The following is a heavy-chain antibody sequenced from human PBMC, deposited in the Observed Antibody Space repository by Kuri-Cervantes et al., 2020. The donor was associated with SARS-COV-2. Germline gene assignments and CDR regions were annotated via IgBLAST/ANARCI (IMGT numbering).Heavy chain of an antibody. CDR1: GFTFSSYG. D-gene: IGHD3-22*01. J-gene: IGHJ3*02. V-gene: IGHV3-30*03. CDR3: ATSITMIVVSGGSHI. Sequence: GGSLRLPCAASGFTFSSYGMHWVRQAPGKGLEWVAVISYDGSNKYYADSVKGRFTISRDNSKNTLYLQMNSLRAEDTAVYYCATSITMIVVSGGSHIWGQGTMVTVSS. CDR2: ISYDGSNK.